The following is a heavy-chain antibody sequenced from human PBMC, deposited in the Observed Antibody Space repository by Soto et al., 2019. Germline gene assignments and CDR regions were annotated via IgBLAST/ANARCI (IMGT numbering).Heavy chain of an antibody. D-gene: IGHD2-2*01. J-gene: IGHJ4*02. V-gene: IGHV1-58*01. CDR1: GFTFTSSA. CDR3: ASSQSQLLSAYFNF. CDR2: IVVGSGNT. Sequence: GXSVKVSCKASGFTFTSSAVQWVRQARGQRLEWIGWIVVGSGNTNYAQKFQERVTITRDMSTSTAYMELSSVTAADTAVYSCASSQSQLLSAYFNFWGQGTLVTVSS.